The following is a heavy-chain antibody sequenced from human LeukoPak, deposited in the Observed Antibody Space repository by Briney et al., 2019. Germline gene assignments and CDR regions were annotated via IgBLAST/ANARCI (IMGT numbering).Heavy chain of an antibody. D-gene: IGHD3-16*02. CDR3: AKESYDHVWGSYPSK. V-gene: IGHV3-23*01. CDR1: GFTFSSFA. J-gene: IGHJ4*02. CDR2: ISASGGST. Sequence: GGSLRLSCAASGFTFSSFAMSWVRQAPGKGLEWVSSISASGGSTYYADSVKGRFTLYRDNSKNTLYLQMNSLGAEDTAVYYCAKESYDHVWGSYPSKWGQGTLVTVSS.